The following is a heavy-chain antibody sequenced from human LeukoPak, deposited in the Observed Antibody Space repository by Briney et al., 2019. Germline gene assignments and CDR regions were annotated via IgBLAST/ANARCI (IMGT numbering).Heavy chain of an antibody. D-gene: IGHD4-17*01. Sequence: PSETLSLTCAVFGGPFSDYYCRWVRQAPGKGLEWIGEISYSGLTHYNPSLTSRVTISVDTSKNQFSLKLSSVTAADTAVYYCAARLTVTTTDYYFDYWGQGTLVTVSS. J-gene: IGHJ4*02. CDR1: GGPFSDYY. V-gene: IGHV4-34*01. CDR3: AARLTVTTTDYYFDY. CDR2: ISYSGLT.